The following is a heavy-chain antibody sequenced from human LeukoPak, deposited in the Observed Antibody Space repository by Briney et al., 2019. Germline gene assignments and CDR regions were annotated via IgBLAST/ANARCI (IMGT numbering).Heavy chain of an antibody. J-gene: IGHJ6*03. CDR2: INPNTAGT. V-gene: IGHV1-2*02. CDR1: GYTFTGYY. Sequence: ASVKVSCKASGYTFTGYYFHWVRQAPGQGLEWMGWINPNTAGTNYARKFLGGVTLTWDTSISTAYMELNRLTSDDTAVYYCATSAGDYRAGHYYYMGVWGKGTSVTVSS. CDR3: ATSAGDYRAGHYYYMGV. D-gene: IGHD4-11*01.